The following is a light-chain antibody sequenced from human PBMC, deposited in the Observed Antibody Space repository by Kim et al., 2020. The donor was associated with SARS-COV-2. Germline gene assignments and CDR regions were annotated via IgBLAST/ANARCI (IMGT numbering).Light chain of an antibody. CDR1: SSDIGSNY. V-gene: IGLV1-51*01. Sequence: PGRKVPISCSGSSSDIGSNYVSWYQQFPGTPPRLLIYDDNQRPSGIPDRFSGSKSGTSATLDITGLQTGDEADYYCGTWDSSLNGIFGGGTQLTVL. CDR2: DDN. J-gene: IGLJ2*01. CDR3: GTWDSSLNGI.